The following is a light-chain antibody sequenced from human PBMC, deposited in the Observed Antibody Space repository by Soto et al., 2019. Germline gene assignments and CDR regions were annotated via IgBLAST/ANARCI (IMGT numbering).Light chain of an antibody. CDR2: ANN. J-gene: IGLJ2*01. Sequence: QSVLTQPPSVSAAPGQTVTISCSGSSSNIGNNYVSCYQQLPGTAPKLLIYANNKRPSGIPDRLSGSKSGTSATLGITGLQTGDEADYYCGTWDSSLSAVVFGGGTKVTVL. CDR3: GTWDSSLSAVV. CDR1: SSNIGNNY. V-gene: IGLV1-51*01.